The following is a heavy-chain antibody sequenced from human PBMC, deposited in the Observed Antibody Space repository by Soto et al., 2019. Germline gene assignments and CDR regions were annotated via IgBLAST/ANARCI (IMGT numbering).Heavy chain of an antibody. J-gene: IGHJ6*02. CDR3: ARDGYNIGGMDV. V-gene: IGHV1-69*13. D-gene: IGHD5-12*01. Sequence: SVKVSCKAHGATFSSSAIIWVRQVPGQGLEWMGGIIPIFGTANYAQKFQGRVTITADESTSTAYMELSSLRSEDTAVYYCARDGYNIGGMDVWGQGTTVTVSS. CDR1: GATFSSSA. CDR2: IIPIFGTA.